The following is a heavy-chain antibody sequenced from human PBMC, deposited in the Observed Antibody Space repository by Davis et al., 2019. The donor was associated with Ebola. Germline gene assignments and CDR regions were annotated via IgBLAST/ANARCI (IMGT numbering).Heavy chain of an antibody. CDR3: AREGKITIFGVVIPDAFDI. V-gene: IGHV4-4*07. CDR1: GGSISSYY. CDR2: IYTSGST. D-gene: IGHD3-3*01. J-gene: IGHJ3*02. Sequence: PSETLSLTCTVSGGSISSYYWSWIRQPAGKGLEWIGRIYTSGSTNYNPSLKSRVTMSVDTSKNQFSLKLSSVTAADTAVYYCAREGKITIFGVVIPDAFDIWGQGTMVTVSS.